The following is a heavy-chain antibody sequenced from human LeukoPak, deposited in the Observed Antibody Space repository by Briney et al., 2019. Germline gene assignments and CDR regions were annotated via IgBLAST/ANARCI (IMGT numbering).Heavy chain of an antibody. CDR2: IYYSGST. V-gene: IGHV4-59*01. Sequence: SETLSLTCTVSGGSISSYYWSWIRQPPGKGLEWIGYIYYSGSTNHNPSLKSRVTISVDTSKNQFSLKLSSVTAADTAVYYCARGPRGYYDSSGYYGYFQHWGQGTLVTVSS. J-gene: IGHJ1*01. CDR3: ARGPRGYYDSSGYYGYFQH. CDR1: GGSISSYY. D-gene: IGHD3-22*01.